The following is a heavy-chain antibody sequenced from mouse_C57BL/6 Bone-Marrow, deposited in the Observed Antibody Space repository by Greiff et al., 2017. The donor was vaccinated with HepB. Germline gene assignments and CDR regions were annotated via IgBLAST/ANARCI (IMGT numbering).Heavy chain of an antibody. Sequence: EVKVVESGGGLVKPGGSLKLSCAASGFTFSDYGMHWVRQAPEKGLEWVAYISSGSSTIYYADTVKGRFTISRDNAKNTLFLQMTSLRSEDTAMYYCARGYFHWGQGTLVTVSA. CDR2: ISSGSSTI. V-gene: IGHV5-17*01. CDR1: GFTFSDYG. J-gene: IGHJ3*01. D-gene: IGHD2-3*01. CDR3: ARGYFH.